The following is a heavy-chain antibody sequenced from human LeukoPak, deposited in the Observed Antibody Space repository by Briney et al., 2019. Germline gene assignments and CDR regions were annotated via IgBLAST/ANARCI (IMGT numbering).Heavy chain of an antibody. D-gene: IGHD3-10*01. CDR2: IYTSGST. CDR3: ARDRRGYYFDY. CDR1: GGSISSGSYY. Sequence: SETLSLTCTVSGGSISSGSYYWSWIRQPAGKGLEWIGLIYTSGSTNYNPSLKSRVPISVDTSKNQFSLKLSSVTAADTAVYYCARDRRGYYFDYWGQGTLATVSS. J-gene: IGHJ4*02. V-gene: IGHV4-61*02.